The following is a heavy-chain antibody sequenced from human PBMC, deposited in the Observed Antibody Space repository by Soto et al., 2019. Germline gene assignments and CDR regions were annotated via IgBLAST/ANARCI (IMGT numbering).Heavy chain of an antibody. CDR1: GFTFSSYA. D-gene: IGHD2-2*01. CDR2: ISGSGGST. V-gene: IGHV3-23*01. Sequence: GGSLRLSCAASGFTFSSYAMSWVRQAPGKGLEWVSAISGSGGSTYYADSVKGRFTISRDNSKNTLYLQMNSLRAEDTAVYYCAKVPAPDYYYYYYMDVWGKGTTVTVSS. J-gene: IGHJ6*03. CDR3: AKVPAPDYYYYYYMDV.